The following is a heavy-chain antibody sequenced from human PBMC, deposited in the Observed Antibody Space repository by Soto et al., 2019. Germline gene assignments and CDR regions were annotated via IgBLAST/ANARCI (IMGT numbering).Heavy chain of an antibody. CDR3: ARGGVFFFAAPTNPFDY. CDR1: GYTFTSYD. D-gene: IGHD3-10*01. J-gene: IGHJ4*02. CDR2: MNPNSGNT. Sequence: ASVKVSCKASGYTFTSYDINWVRQATGQGLEWMGWMNPNSGNTGYAQKFQGRVTMTRNTSISTAYMELSSLGSEDTAVYYCARGGVFFFAAPTNPFDYWGQGTLVTVSS. V-gene: IGHV1-8*01.